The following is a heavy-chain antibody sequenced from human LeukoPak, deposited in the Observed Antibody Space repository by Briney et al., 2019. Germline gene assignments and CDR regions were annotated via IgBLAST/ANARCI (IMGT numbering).Heavy chain of an antibody. V-gene: IGHV4-59*11. CDR3: ASAGNPHYFDF. J-gene: IGHJ4*02. CDR1: GVSISSHY. CDR2: IYYTGST. Sequence: SETLSLTCTVSGVSISSHYWSWIRQSPGKRLEWIGNIYYTGSTNYNPSLQSRVAISIDTSKNQFSLTLNPVTAADAAVYYCASAGNPHYFDFWGQGPLVTVSS.